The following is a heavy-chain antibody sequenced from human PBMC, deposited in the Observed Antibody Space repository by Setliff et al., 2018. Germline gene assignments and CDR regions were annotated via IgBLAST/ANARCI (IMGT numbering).Heavy chain of an antibody. V-gene: IGHV1-46*03. CDR3: ARAGLAAAGRKGVFDH. Sequence: GASVKVSCKTSGYSFTSHYIHWVRQAPGQGLEWMGIINPGGVTSSSTQKFEGRVTMTRDTSTSTVYRELNSLTSDDTAVYYCARAGLAAAGRKGVFDHWGQGTLVTVSS. J-gene: IGHJ4*02. CDR2: INPGGVTS. CDR1: GYSFTSHY. D-gene: IGHD6-13*01.